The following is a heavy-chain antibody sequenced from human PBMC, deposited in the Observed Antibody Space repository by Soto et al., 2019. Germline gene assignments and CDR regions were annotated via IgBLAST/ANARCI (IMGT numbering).Heavy chain of an antibody. CDR2: INESGST. D-gene: IGHD3-22*01. CDR3: ARGSHTLHSYDRSGFYHYVDY. V-gene: IGHV4-34*01. CDR1: GGSFSDYS. J-gene: IGHJ4*02. Sequence: QVQLQQWGAGLLKPSETLSLTCAVYGGSFSDYSWTWIRQPPGKGLEWIGEINESGSTNYTPSLESRVTISRDTSNSRFSLKLSAVTAADTAVYYCARGSHTLHSYDRSGFYHYVDYWGQGSLVTVSS.